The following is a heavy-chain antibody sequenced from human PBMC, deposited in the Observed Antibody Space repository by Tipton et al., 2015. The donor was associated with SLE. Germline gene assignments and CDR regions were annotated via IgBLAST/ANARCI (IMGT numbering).Heavy chain of an antibody. CDR2: IYYSGST. D-gene: IGHD3-3*01. CDR3: AREGSITIFGVVTHDAFDI. J-gene: IGHJ3*02. Sequence: TLSLTCTVSGGSISSYYWSWIRQPPGKGLEWIGYIYYSGSTKYNPPPKSRVTISVDTSKNHFSLKVNTVTAADTAMYYCAREGSITIFGVVTHDAFDIWGQGTMVTVSS. CDR1: GGSISSYY. V-gene: IGHV4-59*01.